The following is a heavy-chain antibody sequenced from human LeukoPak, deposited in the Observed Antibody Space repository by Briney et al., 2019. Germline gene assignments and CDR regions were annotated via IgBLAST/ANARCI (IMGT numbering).Heavy chain of an antibody. CDR1: GFTFSSYA. CDR3: AKVREYYYDSSGYHF. Sequence: PGGSLRLSCAASGFTFSSYAMGWVRQAPGKGLEWVSAISGSGGSTYYADSVKGRFTISRDNSKNTLYLQMNSLRAEDTAVYYCAKVREYYYDSSGYHFWGQGTLVTVSS. D-gene: IGHD3-22*01. CDR2: ISGSGGST. V-gene: IGHV3-23*01. J-gene: IGHJ4*02.